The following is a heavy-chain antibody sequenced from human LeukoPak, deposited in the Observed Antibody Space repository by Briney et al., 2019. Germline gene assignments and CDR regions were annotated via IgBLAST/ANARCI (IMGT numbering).Heavy chain of an antibody. CDR3: AKVVNGGYSDY. Sequence: PSETLSLTCSVAGASITSDYWSWIRQPPGKGLEWIGYVHHSGTTKYNPSLNSRVTISMDTSKNQFSLKLTPVTAEDTAIYYCAKVVNGGYSDYWGQGTLVTVSS. CDR1: GASITSDY. V-gene: IGHV4-4*08. J-gene: IGHJ4*02. D-gene: IGHD3-22*01. CDR2: VHHSGTT.